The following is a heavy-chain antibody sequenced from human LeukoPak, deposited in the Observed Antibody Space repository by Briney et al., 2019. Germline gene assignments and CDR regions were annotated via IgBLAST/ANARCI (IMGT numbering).Heavy chain of an antibody. CDR1: GFPFNSFW. CDR3: ARGGVNPVDH. CDR2: MNEYSTTI. Sequence: GGSLRLSCAASGFPFNSFWMHWVRQAPGKGLVWVSDMNEYSTTIRYADSVKGRFTISRDNAKSILYLQMNNLRAEDTTMYFCARGGVNPVDHWGQGTLVTVSS. D-gene: IGHD1-14*01. V-gene: IGHV3-74*01. J-gene: IGHJ4*02.